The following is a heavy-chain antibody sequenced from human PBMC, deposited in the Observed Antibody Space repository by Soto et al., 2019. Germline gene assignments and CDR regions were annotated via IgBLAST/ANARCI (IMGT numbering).Heavy chain of an antibody. CDR3: ARVNIDGYFSGDFAFDY. V-gene: IGHV3-33*01. CDR1: GFTFSSYG. CDR2: IWYDGSNK. D-gene: IGHD3-10*01. J-gene: IGHJ4*02. Sequence: QVQLVESGGGVVQPGRSLRLSCAASGFTFSSYGMQWVRQAPGKGLEWVAVIWYDGSNKYYADSVKGRFTISRDNSKNTLYLQMNSLRAEDTAVYYCARVNIDGYFSGDFAFDYWGQGTLVTVSS.